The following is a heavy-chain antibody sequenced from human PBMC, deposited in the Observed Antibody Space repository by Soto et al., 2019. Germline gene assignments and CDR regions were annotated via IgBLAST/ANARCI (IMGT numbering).Heavy chain of an antibody. D-gene: IGHD2-15*01. V-gene: IGHV1-18*01. J-gene: IGHJ3*02. CDR1: GYTFTSYG. CDR3: ARDEASKIVVVVAATRDDAFDI. CDR2: ISAYNGNT. Sequence: ASVKVSCKASGYTFTSYGISWVRQAPGQGLEWMGWISAYNGNTNYAQKLQGRVTMTTDTSTSTAYMELRSLRSDDTAVYYCARDEASKIVVVVAATRDDAFDIWGQGTMVTVSS.